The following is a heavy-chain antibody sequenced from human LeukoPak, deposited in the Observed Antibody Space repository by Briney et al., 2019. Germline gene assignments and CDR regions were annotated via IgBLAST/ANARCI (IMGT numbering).Heavy chain of an antibody. CDR1: GGTFSSYA. CDR3: AAYSSGWYGENYYFDY. Sequence: ASVKVSCKASGGTFSSYAISWVRQAPGQGLEWMGRIIPIFGTANYAQKFQGRVTITTDGSTSTAYMELSSLRSEDTAVYYCAAYSSGWYGENYYFDYSGQGTLVTVSS. V-gene: IGHV1-69*05. D-gene: IGHD6-19*01. CDR2: IIPIFGTA. J-gene: IGHJ4*02.